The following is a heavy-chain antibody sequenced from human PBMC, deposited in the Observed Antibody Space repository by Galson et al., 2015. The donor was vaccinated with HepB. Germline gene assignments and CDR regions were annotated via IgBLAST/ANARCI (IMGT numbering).Heavy chain of an antibody. J-gene: IGHJ4*02. V-gene: IGHV3-21*01. D-gene: IGHD3-9*01. Sequence: SLRLSCAASGFTFSSYSMNWVRQAPGKGLEWVSSISSSSSYIYYADSVKGRFTISRDNAKNSLYLQMNSLRAEDTAVYYCARGRAVLRYFDWSPTYFDYWGQGTLVSVSS. CDR2: ISSSSSYI. CDR3: ARGRAVLRYFDWSPTYFDY. CDR1: GFTFSSYS.